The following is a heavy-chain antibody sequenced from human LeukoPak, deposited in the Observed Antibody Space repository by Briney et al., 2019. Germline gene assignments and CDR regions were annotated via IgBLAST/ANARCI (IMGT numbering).Heavy chain of an antibody. D-gene: IGHD3-22*01. CDR2: ISSDGNNK. CDR3: ASQTGYSSSWYSFSDYYDSSGYSGFQDY. CDR1: GFIFSSYA. Sequence: GGSLRLSCAASGFIFSSYAMHWVRQAPGRGLEWVAVISSDGNNKYADSVKGRFTISRDNSKNTLYLQMNSLRAEDTAVYYCASQTGYSSSWYSFSDYYDSSGYSGFQDYWGQGTLVTVSS. V-gene: IGHV3-30-3*01. J-gene: IGHJ4*02.